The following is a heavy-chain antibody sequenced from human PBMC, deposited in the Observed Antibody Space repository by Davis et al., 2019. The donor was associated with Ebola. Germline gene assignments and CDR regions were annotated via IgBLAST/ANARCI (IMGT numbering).Heavy chain of an antibody. Sequence: PSETLSLTCAVYGGSFSGYYWSWIRQPPGKGLEWIGEINHSGSTNYNPSLKSRVTISVDTSKNHFSLKLSSVTAADTAVYYCAGIRGSYYAIDYWGQGTLVTVSS. CDR3: AGIRGSYYAIDY. V-gene: IGHV4-34*01. CDR1: GGSFSGYY. D-gene: IGHD1-26*01. CDR2: INHSGST. J-gene: IGHJ4*02.